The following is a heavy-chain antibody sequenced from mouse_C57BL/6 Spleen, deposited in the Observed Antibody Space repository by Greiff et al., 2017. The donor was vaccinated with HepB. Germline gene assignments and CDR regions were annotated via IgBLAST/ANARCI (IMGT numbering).Heavy chain of an antibody. D-gene: IGHD1-1*01. Sequence: EVKLQQSGPGLVKPSQSLSLTCSVTGYSITSGYYWNWIRQFPGNKLEWMGYISYDGSNNYNPSLKNRISITRDTSKNQFFLKLNSVTTEDTATYYCARADYYGSSSPWFAYWGQGTLVTVSA. CDR3: ARADYYGSSSPWFAY. CDR2: ISYDGSN. J-gene: IGHJ3*01. CDR1: GYSITSGYY. V-gene: IGHV3-6*01.